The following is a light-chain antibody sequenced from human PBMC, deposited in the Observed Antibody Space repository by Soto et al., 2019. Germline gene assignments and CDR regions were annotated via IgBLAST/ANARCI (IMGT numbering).Light chain of an antibody. Sequence: DVQLTQSPSFLSASVGDRVTITCRASQAISSSLAWYQHNPGKAPKLLIYAASTLQNGVPSSFSGSGSGTAFTLTISSLQPEDFATYYCQQLNDYPYTFGQGTKVEIK. J-gene: IGKJ2*01. CDR3: QQLNDYPYT. CDR2: AAS. CDR1: QAISSS. V-gene: IGKV1-9*01.